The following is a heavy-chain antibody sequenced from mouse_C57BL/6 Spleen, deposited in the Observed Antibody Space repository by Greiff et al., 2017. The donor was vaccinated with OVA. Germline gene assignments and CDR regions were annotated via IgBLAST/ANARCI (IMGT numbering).Heavy chain of an antibody. V-gene: IGHV2-2*01. CDR1: GYSLTSSG. CDR3: ARNAYYSNYWYFDV. CDR2: IWSGGSA. J-gene: IGHJ1*03. Sequence: VKLQESGPGLVQPSQSLSITCTASGYSLTSSGVHWVRQSPGKGLEWLGVIWSGGSAANNAGFISRLSISKDDTKSQIFFKMNRLQADDTAIVYCARNAYYSNYWYFDVWGTGTTVTVSS. D-gene: IGHD2-5*01.